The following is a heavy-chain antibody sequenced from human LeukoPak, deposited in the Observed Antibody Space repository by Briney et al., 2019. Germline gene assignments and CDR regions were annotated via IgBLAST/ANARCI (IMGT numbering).Heavy chain of an antibody. CDR3: ARGELLTSKWYEGGGDY. J-gene: IGHJ4*02. V-gene: IGHV1-2*02. CDR2: INPNSGGT. CDR1: GYTFTGYY. D-gene: IGHD6-13*01. Sequence: ASVKVSCKASGYTFTGYYMQWVRQPPGQGLEWMGWINPNSGGTNYAQKVQGRVSMTSATSINTAYMELRRLTSDDTAVYYCARGELLTSKWYEGGGDYWGQGTLVTVSS.